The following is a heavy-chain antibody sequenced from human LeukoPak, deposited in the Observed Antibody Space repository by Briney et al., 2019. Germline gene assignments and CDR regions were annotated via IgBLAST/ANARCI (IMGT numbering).Heavy chain of an antibody. CDR2: IYYSGST. CDR1: GGSISSYY. D-gene: IGHD6-13*01. CDR3: ARGSSSWYFNGFDY. Sequence: SETLSLTCTVSGGSISSYYWGWIRQPPGKGLEWIGYIYYSGSTSYNPSLKSRVTISVDTSKNQFSLKLSSVTAADTAVYYCARGSSSWYFNGFDYWGQGTLVTVSS. J-gene: IGHJ4*02. V-gene: IGHV4-59*01.